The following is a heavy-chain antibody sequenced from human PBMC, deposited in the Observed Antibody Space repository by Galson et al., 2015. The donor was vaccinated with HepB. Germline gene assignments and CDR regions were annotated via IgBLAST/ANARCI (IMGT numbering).Heavy chain of an antibody. J-gene: IGHJ2*01. CDR2: IGTAGDT. CDR3: ARGGDSSGYYRWYFDL. CDR1: GFTFSSYD. Sequence: SLRLSCAASGFTFSSYDMHWVRQATGKGLEWVSAIGTAGDTYYPGSVKGRFTISRENAKNSLYLQMNSLRAGDTAVYYCARGGDSSGYYRWYFDLWGRGTLVTVSS. D-gene: IGHD3-22*01. V-gene: IGHV3-13*04.